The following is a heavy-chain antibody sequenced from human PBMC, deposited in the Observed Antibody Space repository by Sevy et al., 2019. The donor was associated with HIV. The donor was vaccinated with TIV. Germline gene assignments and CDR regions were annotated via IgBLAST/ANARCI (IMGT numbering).Heavy chain of an antibody. V-gene: IGHV3-74*03. CDR2: INSDGTYT. Sequence: GGSLRLSCAASGFSFSSYWMHWVRQVPGKGLVWLSRINSDGTYTKYGDSAKGRFTISRDNAKNTLYLQMDGLRAEDTAVYYCARDKVEGGTMVQDNDYWGQGTLVTVSS. D-gene: IGHD3-10*01. J-gene: IGHJ4*02. CDR1: GFSFSSYW. CDR3: ARDKVEGGTMVQDNDY.